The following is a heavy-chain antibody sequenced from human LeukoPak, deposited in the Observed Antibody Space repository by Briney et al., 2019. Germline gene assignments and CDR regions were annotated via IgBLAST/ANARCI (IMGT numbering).Heavy chain of an antibody. J-gene: IGHJ6*02. CDR1: GGSINNFY. D-gene: IGHD3-10*01. V-gene: IGHV4-4*07. Sequence: PSQTLSLTCSVSGGSINNFYWTWIRQPAGKGREWIGRIYATGDTNYNPSLKSRLTLSVDTSKNQFSLKLNSVTAADTALYFCAKESRVRGVSIRESHYHYYYGMGVWGRGTTVTVSS. CDR3: AKESRVRGVSIRESHYHYYYGMGV. CDR2: IYATGDT.